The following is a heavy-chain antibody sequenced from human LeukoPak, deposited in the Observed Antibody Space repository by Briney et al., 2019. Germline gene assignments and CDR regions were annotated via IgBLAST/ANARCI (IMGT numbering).Heavy chain of an antibody. J-gene: IGHJ4*02. V-gene: IGHV3-30*18. CDR1: GFTFSSYG. D-gene: IGHD2-15*01. CDR3: AKEPWGSVSYFDY. Sequence: GGSLRLSCAASGFTFSSYGMHWVRQAPGKGLEWVAVISYDGSNKYYADSVKGRFTISRDNSKNTLYLQMNSLRAEDTAVYYCAKEPWGSVSYFDYWGQGTLVTVSS. CDR2: ISYDGSNK.